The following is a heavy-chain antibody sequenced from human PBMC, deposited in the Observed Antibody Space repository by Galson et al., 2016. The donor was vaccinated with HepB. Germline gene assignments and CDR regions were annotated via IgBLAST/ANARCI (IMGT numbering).Heavy chain of an antibody. V-gene: IGHV4-61*02. CDR3: ARDPPGIGNYFDY. CDR2: MSTSGTT. J-gene: IGHJ4*02. CDR1: GDFISSTSYY. D-gene: IGHD1-26*01. Sequence: TLSLTCTVSGDFISSTSYYWSWIRQPAGKGLEWIGRMSTSGTTNYNPSLKSRVIISVDTSKNQFSLNLNSVTAADTAVYYCARDPPGIGNYFDYWGQGTLVSVSS.